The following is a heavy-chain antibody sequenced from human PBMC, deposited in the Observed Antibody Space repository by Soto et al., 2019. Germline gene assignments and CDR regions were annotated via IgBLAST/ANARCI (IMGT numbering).Heavy chain of an antibody. Sequence: GALVKVSCKASGYTLTSYHIHWVRLAPGQGLEWMGVINPSSGTTTYAQKFQGRLTMTRDTSTSTVYMELSSLRSEDTAVYRCTRAQVWHIHDYWGQGTLVTVSS. D-gene: IGHD5-18*01. CDR3: TRAQVWHIHDY. J-gene: IGHJ4*02. CDR1: GYTLTSYH. CDR2: INPSSGTT. V-gene: IGHV1-46*03.